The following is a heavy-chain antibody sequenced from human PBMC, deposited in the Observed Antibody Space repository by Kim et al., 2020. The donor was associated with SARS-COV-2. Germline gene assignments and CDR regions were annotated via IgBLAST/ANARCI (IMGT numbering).Heavy chain of an antibody. J-gene: IGHJ6*02. CDR3: ARRRDSSSWYYYYGMDV. D-gene: IGHD6-13*01. CDR1: RYSFTSYW. Sequence: GESLKISCKGSRYSFTSYWISWVRQMPGKGLEWMGRIDPSDSYTNYSPSFQGHVTISADKSISTAYLQWSSLKASDTAMYYCARRRDSSSWYYYYGMDVWGQGTTVTVSS. CDR2: IDPSDSYT. V-gene: IGHV5-10-1*01.